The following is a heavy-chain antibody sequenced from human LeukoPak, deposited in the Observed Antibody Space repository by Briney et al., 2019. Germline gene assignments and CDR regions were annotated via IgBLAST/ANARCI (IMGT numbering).Heavy chain of an antibody. V-gene: IGHV1-8*01. Sequence: RASVKISCKASGYTFTSYDNNWVRQATGQGLEWMGWMNPNSGNTGYAQKFQGRVTMTRNTSISTAYMELSSLRSEDTAVYYCARGLRGNRNTHLRYWGQGTLVTVSS. CDR1: GYTFTSYD. CDR3: ARGLRGNRNTHLRY. D-gene: IGHD2-2*02. J-gene: IGHJ4*02. CDR2: MNPNSGNT.